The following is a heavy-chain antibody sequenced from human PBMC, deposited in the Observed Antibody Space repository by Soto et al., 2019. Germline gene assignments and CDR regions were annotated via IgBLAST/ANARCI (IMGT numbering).Heavy chain of an antibody. D-gene: IGHD2-8*01. CDR2: ISGSGGHT. V-gene: IGHV3-23*01. CDR1: GFSFFSYA. J-gene: IGHJ5*02. Sequence: GGSLRFSCGGSGFSFFSYAMSWVRQAPGKGLEWVSTISGSGGHTYYADSVKGRFVVSRDNDKNTLYLHMNSLTGEDTAIYFCAKVEMGWFAHWGQGTQVTVSS. CDR3: AKVEMGWFAH.